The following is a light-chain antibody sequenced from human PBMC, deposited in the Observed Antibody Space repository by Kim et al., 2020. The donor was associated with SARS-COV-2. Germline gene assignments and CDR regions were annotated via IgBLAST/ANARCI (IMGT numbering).Light chain of an antibody. V-gene: IGLV2-14*03. J-gene: IGLJ3*02. CDR1: SSDVGGYNY. CDR3: SSYTSSSTWV. CDR2: DVS. Sequence: GESITISSTGTSSDVGGYNYVSWYQQHPGKAPKLMIYDVSTRPSGVSNRFSGSKSGNTASLTISGLQAEDEADYYCSSYTSSSTWVFGGGTQLTVL.